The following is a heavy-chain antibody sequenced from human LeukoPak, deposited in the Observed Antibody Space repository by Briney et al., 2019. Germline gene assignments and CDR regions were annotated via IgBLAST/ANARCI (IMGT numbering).Heavy chain of an antibody. J-gene: IGHJ4*02. Sequence: SETLSLTCAVYGGSFSGYYWSWIRQPPGKGLEWIGEINHSGNTNYNPSLKSRGAISLDKSSNQFSLRLTSVTAADTAMYFCAREEMPGKFDYWGQGILVTVSS. D-gene: IGHD1-26*01. CDR1: GGSFSGYY. V-gene: IGHV4-34*01. CDR2: INHSGNT. CDR3: AREEMPGKFDY.